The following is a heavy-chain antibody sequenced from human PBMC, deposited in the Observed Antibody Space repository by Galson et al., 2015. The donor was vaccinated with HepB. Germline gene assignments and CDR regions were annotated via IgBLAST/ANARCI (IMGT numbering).Heavy chain of an antibody. CDR1: GDSVSSNSAA. J-gene: IGHJ1*01. V-gene: IGHV6-1*01. D-gene: IGHD6-6*01. Sequence: CAISGDSVSSNSAAWNWIRQSPSRGLEWLGRTYYRSKWYNDYAVSVKSRITINPDTFKNQFSLQLNSVTPEDTAVYYCARLTSSSSGGAAEYFQHWGQGTLVTVSS. CDR3: ARLTSSSSGGAAEYFQH. CDR2: TYYRSKWYN.